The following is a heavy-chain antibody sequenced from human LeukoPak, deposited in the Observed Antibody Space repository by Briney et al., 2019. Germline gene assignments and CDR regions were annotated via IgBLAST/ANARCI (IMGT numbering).Heavy chain of an antibody. CDR2: IWYDGSNK. V-gene: IGHV3-33*08. CDR1: GFTFSNYI. D-gene: IGHD4-17*01. CDR3: ARDRGAGDYPLGAFDI. J-gene: IGHJ3*02. Sequence: GGSLRLSCAASGFTFSNYIIHWVRQAPGKGLEWVAVIWYDGSNKYYADSVKGRFTISRDNSKNTLYLQMNSLRAEDTAVYYCARDRGAGDYPLGAFDIWGQGTMVTVSS.